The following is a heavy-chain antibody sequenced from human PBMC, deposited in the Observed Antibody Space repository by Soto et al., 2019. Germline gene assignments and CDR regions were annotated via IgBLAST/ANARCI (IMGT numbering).Heavy chain of an antibody. CDR1: GYTLTELS. J-gene: IGHJ6*02. CDR3: ATANPRMGYDFWSAPGYYYGMEV. V-gene: IGHV1-24*01. Sequence: GASVKVSCKVSGYTLTELSMHWVRQAPGKGLEWMGGFDPEDGETIYAQKFQGRVTMTEDTSTDAAYMELSSLRSEDTAVYYCATANPRMGYDFWSAPGYYYGMEVWGQGTTVTVSS. CDR2: FDPEDGET. D-gene: IGHD3-3*01.